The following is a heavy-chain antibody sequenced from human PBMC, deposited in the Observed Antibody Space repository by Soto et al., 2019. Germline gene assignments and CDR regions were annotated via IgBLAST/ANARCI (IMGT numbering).Heavy chain of an antibody. J-gene: IGHJ5*02. CDR2: MSANNGNT. CDR3: ARDEHNWSDP. V-gene: IGHV1-18*01. Sequence: QGLEWMGWMSANNGNTSYAQKLQGRVTMTRDTSTSTAYMELRSLRSDDTAVYYWARDEHNWSDPWGQGTLVTVSS.